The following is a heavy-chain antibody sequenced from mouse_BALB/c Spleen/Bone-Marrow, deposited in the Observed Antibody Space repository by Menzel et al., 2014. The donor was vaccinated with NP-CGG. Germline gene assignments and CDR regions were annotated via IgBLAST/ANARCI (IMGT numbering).Heavy chain of an antibody. CDR2: IDPANGNT. J-gene: IGHJ4*01. V-gene: IGHV14-3*02. CDR3: AEITTAAYYVMDY. CDR1: GFNIEDTY. D-gene: IGHD1-2*01. Sequence: VQLQQSGAELVMPGASVKLSCTASGFNIEDTYMHWVKQRPEQGLEWIGRIDPANGNTKYDPKFQGKATITADTSSNTAYLQLSSLTSEDTAVYYCAEITTAAYYVMDYWGQGTSVTVSS.